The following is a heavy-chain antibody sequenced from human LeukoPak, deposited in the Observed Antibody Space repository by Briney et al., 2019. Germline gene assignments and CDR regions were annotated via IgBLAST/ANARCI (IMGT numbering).Heavy chain of an antibody. CDR1: GYTFTSYG. Sequence: GASVKVSCKASGYTFTSYGISWVRQAPGQGLEWMGIINPSGGSTSYAQKFQGRVTMTRDTSTSTVYMELSSLRSEDTAVYYCARGPAGVIDYWGQGTLVTVSS. V-gene: IGHV1-46*01. CDR2: INPSGGST. J-gene: IGHJ4*02. CDR3: ARGPAGVIDY. D-gene: IGHD2-2*01.